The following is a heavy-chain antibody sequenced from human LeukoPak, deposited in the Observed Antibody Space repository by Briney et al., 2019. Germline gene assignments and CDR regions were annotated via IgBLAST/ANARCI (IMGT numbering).Heavy chain of an antibody. Sequence: GGSLRLSCAASGFTFSSYWMSWVRQAPGKGLEWVANIKQDGSEKYYVDSVKGRFTISRDNAKNSLYLQMNSLRAEDTAVYYCARDPGIAVAGSTYDIWGQGTMVTVSS. D-gene: IGHD6-19*01. CDR3: ARDPGIAVAGSTYDI. V-gene: IGHV3-7*01. CDR1: GFTFSSYW. CDR2: IKQDGSEK. J-gene: IGHJ3*02.